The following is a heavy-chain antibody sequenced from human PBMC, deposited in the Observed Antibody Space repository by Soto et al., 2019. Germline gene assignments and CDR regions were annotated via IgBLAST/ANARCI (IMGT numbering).Heavy chain of an antibody. CDR3: ARDPNDFWSGYYMDV. CDR2: IKQDGSEK. J-gene: IGHJ6*03. Sequence: GGSLRLSCAASAFTFSSYWMSWVRQAPGKGLEWVANIKQDGSEKYYVDSVKGRFTISRDNAKNSLYLQMNSLRAEDTAVYYCARDPNDFWSGYYMDVWGKGTTVTVSS. CDR1: AFTFSSYW. D-gene: IGHD3-3*01. V-gene: IGHV3-7*01.